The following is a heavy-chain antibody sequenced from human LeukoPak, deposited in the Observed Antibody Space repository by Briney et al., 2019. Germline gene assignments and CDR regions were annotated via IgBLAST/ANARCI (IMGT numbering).Heavy chain of an antibody. Sequence: LGGSLRSSCAAAGFTSISNNMCCGRRPPGKGLEWVSVIYSGGSIYNADSVKGRFTISRDNSKNTLYLQMNSLRAEDTAVYYCTRVDSSGYYDYWGQGTLVTVSS. V-gene: IGHV3-53*03. CDR1: GFTSISNN. D-gene: IGHD3-22*01. CDR2: IYSGGSI. CDR3: TRVDSSGYYDY. J-gene: IGHJ4*02.